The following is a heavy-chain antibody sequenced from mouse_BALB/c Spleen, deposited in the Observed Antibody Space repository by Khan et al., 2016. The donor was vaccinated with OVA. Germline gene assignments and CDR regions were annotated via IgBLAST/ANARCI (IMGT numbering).Heavy chain of an antibody. CDR2: ISTYYGDA. CDR1: GYTFTDFA. CDR3: VRGNGNSRFAY. J-gene: IGHJ3*01. V-gene: IGHV1S137*01. D-gene: IGHD2-1*01. Sequence: QVQLQQSGAGLVRPGVSVKISCKGSGYTFTDFAMHWVKQSHAKSPEWIGVISTYYGDASYNQNFKDKATMTVDKSSSTAYMELARLTSEDSGIFYCVRGNGNSRFAYWGQGTLVTVSA.